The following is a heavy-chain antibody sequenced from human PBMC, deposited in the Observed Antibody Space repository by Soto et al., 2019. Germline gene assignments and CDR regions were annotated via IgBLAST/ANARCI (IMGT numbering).Heavy chain of an antibody. V-gene: IGHV3-33*03. Sequence: GGSLRLSCAASGFTFSNYGMDWVRQAPGKGLEWVALIWYDGSNKYYADSVKGRFTISRDKSKNTVYLQMDSLRTGDTAVYHSAKLGPYEVASYSFRYNWIDPWGQRTLVPVSS. J-gene: IGHJ5*02. CDR1: GFTFSNYG. CDR3: AKLGPYEVASYSFRYNWIDP. D-gene: IGHD3-10*01. CDR2: IWYDGSNK.